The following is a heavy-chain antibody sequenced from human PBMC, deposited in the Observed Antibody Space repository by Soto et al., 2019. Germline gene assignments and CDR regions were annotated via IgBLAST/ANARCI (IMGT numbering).Heavy chain of an antibody. CDR1: GYSFSNYG. Sequence: GPGVKKPGASVKVSCGASGYSFSNYGISWVRQAPGRGLEWMGWINANNGRTNYAQNFRGRVTMTTDTSASTAYLDVRSLRSDDTAVYFCARDSMTGYLQFDYWGQGTLVTVSS. J-gene: IGHJ4*02. CDR2: INANNGRT. D-gene: IGHD3-9*01. V-gene: IGHV1-18*01. CDR3: ARDSMTGYLQFDY.